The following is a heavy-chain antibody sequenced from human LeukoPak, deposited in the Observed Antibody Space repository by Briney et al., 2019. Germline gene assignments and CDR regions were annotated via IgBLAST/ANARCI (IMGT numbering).Heavy chain of an antibody. Sequence: GGSLRLSCAASGFTFSSYAMSWVRQAPGKGLEWVSAISGSGGSTYYADSVKGRFTISRDNSKNTLYLQMNSLGAEDTAVYYCAKHPYYYDSSGYFVGAFDIWGQGTMVTVSS. V-gene: IGHV3-23*01. J-gene: IGHJ3*02. CDR1: GFTFSSYA. CDR3: AKHPYYYDSSGYFVGAFDI. D-gene: IGHD3-22*01. CDR2: ISGSGGST.